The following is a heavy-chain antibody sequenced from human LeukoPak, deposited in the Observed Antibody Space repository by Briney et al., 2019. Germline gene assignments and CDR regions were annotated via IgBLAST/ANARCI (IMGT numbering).Heavy chain of an antibody. V-gene: IGHV4-4*02. CDR3: ASRTGYCSSTSCYSFDS. CDR2: NYHSGTT. Sequence: SGTLSLTCAVSGGTISSNKRWSGGRPPPEKGGEGAGKNYHSGTTNYNPSLKSRVTISRDKSKNQFSLQLNSVTAADTAVYYCASRTGYCSSTSCYSFDSWGQGTLVTVSS. J-gene: IGHJ4*02. CDR1: GGTISSNKR. D-gene: IGHD2-2*02.